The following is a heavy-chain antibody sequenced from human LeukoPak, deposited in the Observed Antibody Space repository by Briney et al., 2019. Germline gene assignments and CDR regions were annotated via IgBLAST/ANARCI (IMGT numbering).Heavy chain of an antibody. V-gene: IGHV4-30-4*08. CDR3: ARASNLLSGFDY. Sequence: SETLSLTCTVSGGSLSSGDYWWSWIRQPPGNGLEWIGYIYYSGTTYYNPSLKSRVNISVDTSTNQFSLKVTSVTAADTAVYYCARASNLLSGFDYWGQGTLLTVSS. J-gene: IGHJ4*02. CDR2: IYYSGTT. CDR1: GGSLSSGDYW. D-gene: IGHD3-10*01.